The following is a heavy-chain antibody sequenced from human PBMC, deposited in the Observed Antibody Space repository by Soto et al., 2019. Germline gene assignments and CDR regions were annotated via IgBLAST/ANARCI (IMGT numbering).Heavy chain of an antibody. Sequence: SETLSLTCAVYGGSFIGYYCIFIRHHPFKCLECIVYIYYSGSTYYNPSLKSRVTVSVDTSKNQFSLKLSSVTAADTAVYYCATNGDYYDSSGPKYFHHWGQGTLVTVSS. V-gene: IGHV4-31*11. D-gene: IGHD3-22*01. J-gene: IGHJ1*01. CDR1: GGSFIGYY. CDR2: IYYSGST. CDR3: ATNGDYYDSSGPKYFHH.